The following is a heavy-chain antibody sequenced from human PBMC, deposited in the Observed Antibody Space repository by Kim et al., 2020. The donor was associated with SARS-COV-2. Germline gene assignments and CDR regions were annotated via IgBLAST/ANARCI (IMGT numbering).Heavy chain of an antibody. V-gene: IGHV4-39*07. CDR3: VKSGGLLGEFDY. J-gene: IGHJ4*02. CDR1: GGSISSSSYY. CDR2: IYYSGST. D-gene: IGHD3-16*01. Sequence: SETLSLTCTVSGGSISSSSYYWGWIRQPPGKGLEWIGSIYYSGSTYYNPSLKSRVTISVDTSKNQFSLKLSSVTAADTAVYYCVKSGGLLGEFDYWGQGTLVTVSS.